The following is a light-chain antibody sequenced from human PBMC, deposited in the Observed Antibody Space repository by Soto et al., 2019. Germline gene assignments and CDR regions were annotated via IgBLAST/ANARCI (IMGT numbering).Light chain of an antibody. Sequence: QSVPTQPASVSGSPGQSITISCTGTSSDVGSYNLVSWYQQHPGKAPKLMIYEGSKRPSGVSNRFSGSKSGNTASLTISGLQAEDEADYYCCSYAGSSTVFGGGTQLTVL. J-gene: IGLJ2*01. CDR2: EGS. CDR1: SSDVGSYNL. CDR3: CSYAGSSTV. V-gene: IGLV2-23*01.